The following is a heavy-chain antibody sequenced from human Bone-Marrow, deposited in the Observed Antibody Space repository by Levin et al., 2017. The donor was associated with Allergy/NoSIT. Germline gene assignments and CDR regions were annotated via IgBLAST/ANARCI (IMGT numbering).Heavy chain of an antibody. V-gene: IGHV3-48*03. D-gene: IGHD6-19*01. CDR3: ARDIGGWYFRNWFDP. CDR2: ISSSGSTI. J-gene: IGHJ5*02. CDR1: GFTFSSYE. Sequence: GGSLRLSCAASGFTFSSYEMNWVRQAPGKGLEWVSYISSSGSTIYYADSVKGRFTISRDNAKNSLYLQMNSLRAEDTAVYYCARDIGGWYFRNWFDPWGQGTLVTVSS.